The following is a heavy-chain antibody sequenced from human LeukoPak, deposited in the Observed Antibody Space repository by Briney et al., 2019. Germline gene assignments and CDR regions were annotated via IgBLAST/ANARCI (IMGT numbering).Heavy chain of an antibody. V-gene: IGHV3-66*01. J-gene: IGHJ4*02. D-gene: IGHD3-10*01. CDR2: LYSGGST. Sequence: GGSLRLSCAASGFTVSNYYMRWVRQAPGKGREWVSVLYSGGSTYYADSVKGRFTISRDNSKNTLYLQMNSLRVEDTAVYYCARAGPGSYSPVWGQGTLVTVSS. CDR1: GFTVSNYY. CDR3: ARAGPGSYSPV.